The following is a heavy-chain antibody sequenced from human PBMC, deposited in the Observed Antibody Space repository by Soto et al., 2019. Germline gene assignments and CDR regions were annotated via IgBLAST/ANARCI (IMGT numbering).Heavy chain of an antibody. CDR3: ARDQGHDYGENWFDP. CDR1: GYTFTSYA. D-gene: IGHD4-17*01. J-gene: IGHJ5*02. V-gene: IGHV1-3*01. CDR2: INAGNGNT. Sequence: ASVKVSCKASGYTFTSYAMHWVRPAPGQRLEWMGWINAGNGNTKYSQKFQGRVTITRDTSASTAYMELSSLRSEDTAVYYCARDQGHDYGENWFDPWGQGTLVTVSS.